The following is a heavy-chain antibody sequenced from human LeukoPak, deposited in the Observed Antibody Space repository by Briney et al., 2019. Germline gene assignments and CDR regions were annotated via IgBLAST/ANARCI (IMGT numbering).Heavy chain of an antibody. CDR2: IYYSGRT. V-gene: IGHV4-59*01. Sequence: SETLSLTCTVSGGSISSYYWSWIRQPPGKGLEWIGYIYYSGRTNYNPSLKSRVTISVDTSKNQFSLKLSSVTAADTAVYYCASYYILTGADYWGQGTLVTVSS. D-gene: IGHD3-9*01. CDR1: GGSISSYY. J-gene: IGHJ4*02. CDR3: ASYYILTGADY.